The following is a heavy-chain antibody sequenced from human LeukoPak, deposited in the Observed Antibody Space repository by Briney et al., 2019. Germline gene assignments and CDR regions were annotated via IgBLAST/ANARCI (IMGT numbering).Heavy chain of an antibody. CDR3: ARDWASAVLYYYDSSGYSVVAFDI. Sequence: ASVKVSCKASGYTFTSYGISWVRQAPGQGLEWMGWISAYNGNTNYAQKLQGRVTMTTDTSTSTAYMELRSLRSDDTAVYYCARDWASAVLYYYDSSGYSVVAFDIWGQGTMVTVSS. CDR1: GYTFTSYG. D-gene: IGHD3-22*01. CDR2: ISAYNGNT. J-gene: IGHJ3*02. V-gene: IGHV1-18*01.